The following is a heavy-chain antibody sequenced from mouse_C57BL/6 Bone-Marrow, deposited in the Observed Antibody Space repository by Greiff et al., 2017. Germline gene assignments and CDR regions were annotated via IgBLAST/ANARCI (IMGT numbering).Heavy chain of an antibody. J-gene: IGHJ4*01. Sequence: EVQLQQSGPGLAKPSQTLSLTCSVTGYSITSDYWTWIRKFPGNKLEYMGYISYSGITYYNPSLKSRISITRDTSKNQYYLQLNSVTTENTATYYCARYMNYGNPYYYAMDYWGQGTSVTVSS. D-gene: IGHD2-1*01. CDR3: ARYMNYGNPYYYAMDY. CDR2: ISYSGIT. CDR1: GYSITSDY. V-gene: IGHV3-8*01.